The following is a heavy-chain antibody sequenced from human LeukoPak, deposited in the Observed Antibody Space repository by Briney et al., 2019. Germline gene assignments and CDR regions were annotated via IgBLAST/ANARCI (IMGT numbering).Heavy chain of an antibody. CDR2: IYSGGST. CDR3: ERDQFAFGLFDY. V-gene: IGHV3-53*01. Sequence: GGSLRLSCAASGFTVSSNYMNWVRQAPGKGLEWVSIIYSGGSTYYADSVKGRFTISRDSSKNTLYLQMNSLRAEDTAVYYCERDQFAFGLFDYWGQGTLVTVSS. CDR1: GFTVSSNY. J-gene: IGHJ4*02. D-gene: IGHD3/OR15-3a*01.